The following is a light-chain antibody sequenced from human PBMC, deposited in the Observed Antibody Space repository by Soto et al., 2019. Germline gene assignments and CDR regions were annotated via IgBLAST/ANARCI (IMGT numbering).Light chain of an antibody. Sequence: EIVLTQSPATLSLSAGERATLSCRASQNVANYLDWYQQKPGQAPRLLIYESSNRATGIAARFSGSGSGTDFTLTISSLENEDFAVYDCQQRHMWTITFGQGTRLEIK. CDR1: QNVANY. J-gene: IGKJ5*01. CDR3: QQRHMWTIT. CDR2: ESS. V-gene: IGKV3-11*01.